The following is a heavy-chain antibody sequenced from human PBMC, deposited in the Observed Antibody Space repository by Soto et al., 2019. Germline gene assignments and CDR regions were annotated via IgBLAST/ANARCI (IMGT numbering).Heavy chain of an antibody. V-gene: IGHV5-51*01. CDR3: ARQIYDSDTGPNFQYYFDS. Sequence: GESLKISCKASGYSFSDYWIGWVRQMPGRGLEWMGIIYPGDSDTRYSPSFRGHVTISATKSITTVFLQWSSLRASDTAMYYCARQIYDSDTGPNFQYYFDSWGQGTPVTVSS. CDR2: IYPGDSDT. D-gene: IGHD3-22*01. J-gene: IGHJ4*02. CDR1: GYSFSDYW.